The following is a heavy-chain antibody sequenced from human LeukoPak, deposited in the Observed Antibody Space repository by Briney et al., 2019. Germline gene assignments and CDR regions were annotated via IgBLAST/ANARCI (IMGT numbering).Heavy chain of an antibody. CDR3: ARLGGVYGANRDAFDI. Sequence: GESLKISCKGSGYSFTSYWIGWVRQMPGKGLEWMGIIYPGDSDTRYSPSFQGQVTISADKSISTAYLQWSSLKASDTAMYYCARLGGVYGANRDAFDIWGQGTMVTVSS. D-gene: IGHD4/OR15-4a*01. J-gene: IGHJ3*02. V-gene: IGHV5-51*01. CDR1: GYSFTSYW. CDR2: IYPGDSDT.